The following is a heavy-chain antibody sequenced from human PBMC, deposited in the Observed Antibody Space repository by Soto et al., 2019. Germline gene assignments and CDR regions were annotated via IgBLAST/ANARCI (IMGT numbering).Heavy chain of an antibody. J-gene: IGHJ4*02. V-gene: IGHV5-51*01. CDR2: IYPADSDA. D-gene: IGHD6-19*01. Sequence: PGGSLKLSCKGSGYSFTNYWIGWVRQVAGKGLEWMGIIYPADSDAKYSPSFQGQVTISADKSIGTAYLQWRSLKASDTAMYYCARHTNSGWYYFDYWGQGTLVTVYS. CDR1: GYSFTNYW. CDR3: ARHTNSGWYYFDY.